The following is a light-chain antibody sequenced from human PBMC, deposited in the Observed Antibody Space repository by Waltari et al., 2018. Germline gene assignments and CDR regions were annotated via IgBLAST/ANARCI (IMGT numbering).Light chain of an antibody. CDR3: QQSYSALGYT. J-gene: IGKJ2*01. CDR1: ESIGSY. Sequence: DIQMTQSPSSLSASVGATVTITCRAAESIGSYLSWYQQKPGKAPKLLIYTASSFETGVPSRFSGSGSGTDFTLTISSLQPEDSATYYCQQSYSALGYTYGQGTKLEIK. V-gene: IGKV1-39*01. CDR2: TAS.